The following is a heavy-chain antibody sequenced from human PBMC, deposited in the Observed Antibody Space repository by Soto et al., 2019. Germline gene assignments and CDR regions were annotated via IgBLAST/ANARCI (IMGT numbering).Heavy chain of an antibody. CDR1: GITFTRYA. V-gene: IGHV3-30-3*01. Sequence: KIGCAVSGITFTRYAMLWARQGPGKGLVWVAVIPYDGSNKYYADSVKGRFTISRDNSKNTLYLQMNSLRAEDTAVYYCASDGFLNYYDSSGYSSWPPVNYFHHWALGT. J-gene: IGHJ1*01. CDR3: ASDGFLNYYDSSGYSSWPPVNYFHH. D-gene: IGHD3-22*01. CDR2: IPYDGSNK.